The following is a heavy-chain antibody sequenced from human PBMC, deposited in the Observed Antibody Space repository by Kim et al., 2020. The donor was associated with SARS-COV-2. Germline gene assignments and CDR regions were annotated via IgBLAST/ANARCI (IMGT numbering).Heavy chain of an antibody. V-gene: IGHV3-9*01. D-gene: IGHD3-10*01. CDR3: AKDSRVGFGESYFDY. CDR2: ITWNSDTI. J-gene: IGHJ4*02. Sequence: GGSLRLSCAASGFTFDDYGMHWVRQAPGKGLEWVSGITWNSDTIAYADSVKGRFTISRDNAENSLYRQMTSLRAEDTAVYYCAKDSRVGFGESYFDYWGQGTLVTVSS. CDR1: GFTFDDYG.